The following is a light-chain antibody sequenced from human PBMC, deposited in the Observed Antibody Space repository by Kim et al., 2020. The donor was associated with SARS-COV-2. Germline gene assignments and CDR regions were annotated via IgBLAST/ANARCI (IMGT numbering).Light chain of an antibody. CDR3: QQLNSYPPGT. V-gene: IGKV1-9*01. CDR1: QDISNY. J-gene: IGKJ2*01. Sequence: DIQLTQSPSFLSASVGDRVTITCRASQDISNYLAWYQQKPGKAPKLLIYAASTLQSGVPSRFSGSGSGTEFTLTISSLQPEDFATYYCQQLNSYPPGTFGQGTKLEI. CDR2: AAS.